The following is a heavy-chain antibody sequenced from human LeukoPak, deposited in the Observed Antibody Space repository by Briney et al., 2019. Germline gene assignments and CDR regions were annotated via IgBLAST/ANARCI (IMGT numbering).Heavy chain of an antibody. J-gene: IGHJ5*02. CDR1: GYTLTELS. CDR2: FDPEDGET. CDR3: ATGPLWFGEGRIWFDP. D-gene: IGHD3-10*01. Sequence: GASVKVSCKVSGYTLTELSMHWVRQAPGKGLEWMGGFDPEDGETIYAQKFQGRVTMTEDTSTDTAYMELSSLRSEDTAVYYCATGPLWFGEGRIWFDPWGQGTLVTVSS. V-gene: IGHV1-24*01.